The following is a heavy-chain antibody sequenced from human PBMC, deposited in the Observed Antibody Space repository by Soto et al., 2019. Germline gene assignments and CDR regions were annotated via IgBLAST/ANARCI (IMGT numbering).Heavy chain of an antibody. V-gene: IGHV3-7*01. CDR3: AGEECSGGGGYPIDY. J-gene: IGHJ4*02. CDR2: IKQDGSEK. Sequence: EVQLVESGGGLVQPGGSLRLSCAASGFTFSSYWMSWVRQAPGKGLAWVANIKQDGSEKYYVDSVKGRVTLSGDNAKNSLYLQMQSLRAEETTVYYCAGEECSGGGGYPIDYWGQGTLVTVSS. CDR1: GFTFSSYW. D-gene: IGHD2-15*01.